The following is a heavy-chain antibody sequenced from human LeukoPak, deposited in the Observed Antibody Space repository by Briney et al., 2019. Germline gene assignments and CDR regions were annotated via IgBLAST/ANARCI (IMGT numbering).Heavy chain of an antibody. CDR1: GGSISSYY. CDR3: AAGAAQGAFDI. CDR2: IYYSGST. D-gene: IGHD1-26*01. J-gene: IGHJ3*02. Sequence: SETLSLTCTVSGGSISSYYWSWIRQPPGRGLEWIGYIYYSGSTNYNPSLKSRVTISVDTSKNQFSLKLSSVTAADTAVYYCAAGAAQGAFDIWGQGTMVTVSS. V-gene: IGHV4-59*01.